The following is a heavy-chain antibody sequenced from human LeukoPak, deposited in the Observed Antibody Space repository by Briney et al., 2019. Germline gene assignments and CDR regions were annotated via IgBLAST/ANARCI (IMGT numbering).Heavy chain of an antibody. D-gene: IGHD2-2*01. CDR2: INWSGGNT. CDR1: GFMFDDFG. J-gene: IGHJ4*02. Sequence: GGSLRLSCAASGFMFDDFGMSWVRQVPGKGLEWVSGINWSGGNTAYADSVKGRFAISRDNAKNTLYLQMNSLRAEDMALYHCARGFWSYCSGTNCYLFDNWGQGTLVTVSS. V-gene: IGHV3-20*01. CDR3: ARGFWSYCSGTNCYLFDN.